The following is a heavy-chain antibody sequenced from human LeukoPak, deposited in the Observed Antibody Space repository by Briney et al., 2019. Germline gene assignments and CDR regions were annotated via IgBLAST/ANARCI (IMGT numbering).Heavy chain of an antibody. Sequence: PGGSLRLSCAASGFTFSGSAIHWVRQASGKGLEWVGRIRNKANSYSTAYAASMKGRFTVSRDDSKNTAYLQMNSLRPEDTAIYYCAKNHYGDSPWGQGTLVTVSS. CDR2: IRNKANSYST. CDR1: GFTFSGSA. V-gene: IGHV3-73*01. J-gene: IGHJ5*02. CDR3: AKNHYGDSP. D-gene: IGHD4-17*01.